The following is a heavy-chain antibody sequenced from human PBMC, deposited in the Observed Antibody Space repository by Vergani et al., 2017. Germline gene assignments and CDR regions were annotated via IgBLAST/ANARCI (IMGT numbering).Heavy chain of an antibody. D-gene: IGHD4-23*01. V-gene: IGHV5-10-1*03. CDR1: GYSFTSYW. CDR3: ARGGGNSYYYYGMDV. Sequence: EVQLVQSGAEVKKPGESLRISCKGSGYSFTSYWISWVRQMPGKGREWMGRIDPSDSYANYSPSFQGHVTISADKSISTAYLQWSSLKASDTAMYYCARGGGNSYYYYGMDVWGQGTTVTGSS. CDR2: IDPSDSYA. J-gene: IGHJ6*02.